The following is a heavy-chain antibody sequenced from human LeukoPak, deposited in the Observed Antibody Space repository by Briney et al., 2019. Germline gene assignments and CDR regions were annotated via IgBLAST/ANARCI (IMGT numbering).Heavy chain of an antibody. CDR1: GYTFTSYD. D-gene: IGHD3-3*01. J-gene: IGHJ6*03. V-gene: IGHV1-8*03. CDR2: MNPNGGNT. Sequence: GASVKVSCKASGYTFTSYDINWVRQATGQGLEWMGWMNPNGGNTGYAQKFQGRVTITRNTSISTAYMELSSLRSEDTAVYYCARGLFGVVIIQNYYYVDVWGKGTTVTVSS. CDR3: ARGLFGVVIIQNYYYVDV.